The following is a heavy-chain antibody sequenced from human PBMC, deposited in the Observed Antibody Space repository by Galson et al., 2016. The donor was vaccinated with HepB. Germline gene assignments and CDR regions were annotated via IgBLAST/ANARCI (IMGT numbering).Heavy chain of an antibody. Sequence: SLRLSCAAYGLPVSNDYMSWVRQAPGKGLKWVSVSYGDGRTYYAESVKGRFTISRDTSKNTVFLQMNSLRGEDTAVYYCAPHGNNWSDEHFFDFWGQGTLVTVSS. D-gene: IGHD3-3*01. J-gene: IGHJ4*02. CDR2: SYGDGRT. V-gene: IGHV3-53*01. CDR3: APHGNNWSDEHFFDF. CDR1: GLPVSNDY.